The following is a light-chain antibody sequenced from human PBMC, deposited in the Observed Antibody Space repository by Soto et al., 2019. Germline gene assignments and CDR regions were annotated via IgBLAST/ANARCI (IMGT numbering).Light chain of an antibody. CDR3: QQYNSYRRT. CDR2: KAS. Sequence: DIQMTQSPSTLSASVGDRVTITCRASQSISSWLAWYQQKPGKAPKLLIYKASSLESGVPSRFSGSGSGTEFTLHISSLQPDDFAPYYCQQYNSYRRTFGQGTKVEIK. V-gene: IGKV1-5*03. J-gene: IGKJ1*01. CDR1: QSISSW.